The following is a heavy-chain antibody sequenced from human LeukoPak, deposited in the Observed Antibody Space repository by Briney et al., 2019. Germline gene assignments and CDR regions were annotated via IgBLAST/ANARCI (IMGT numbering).Heavy chain of an antibody. V-gene: IGHV5-51*01. J-gene: IGHJ5*02. CDR1: GYSFTSYW. CDR3: ARRMSQNWFDP. Sequence: GESLKISCKGSGYSFTSYWIGWVGQMPGKGLEWMGIIYPGDSDTRYRPSFQGQVTISADKSISTAYLQWSSLKASDTAMYYCARRMSQNWFDPWGQGTLVTVSS. CDR2: IYPGDSDT.